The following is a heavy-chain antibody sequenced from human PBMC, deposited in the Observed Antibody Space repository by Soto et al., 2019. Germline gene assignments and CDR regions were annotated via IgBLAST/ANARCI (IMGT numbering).Heavy chain of an antibody. V-gene: IGHV3-30*18. CDR2: ISYDGSNK. Sequence: GGSLRLSCAASGFTFSSYGMHWVRQAPGKGLEWVAVISYDGSNKYYADSVKGRFTISRDNSKNTLYLQMNSLRAEDTAVYYCAKDLGTEQWLNFDYWGQGTLVTVSS. CDR3: AKDLGTEQWLNFDY. CDR1: GFTFSSYG. D-gene: IGHD6-19*01. J-gene: IGHJ4*02.